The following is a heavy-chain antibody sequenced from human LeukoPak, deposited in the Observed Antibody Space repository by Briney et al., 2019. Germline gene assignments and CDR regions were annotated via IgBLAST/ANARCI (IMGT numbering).Heavy chain of an antibody. J-gene: IGHJ4*02. CDR3: ARDYASGDLYY. Sequence: SETLSLTCTVSGGSISSGSYYWSRIRQPAGKGLEWIGRIYTSGSTNYNPSLKSRVTISVDTSKNQFSLKLSSVTAADTAVYYCARDYASGDLYYWGQGTLVTVSS. D-gene: IGHD3-10*01. CDR2: IYTSGST. CDR1: GGSISSGSYY. V-gene: IGHV4-61*02.